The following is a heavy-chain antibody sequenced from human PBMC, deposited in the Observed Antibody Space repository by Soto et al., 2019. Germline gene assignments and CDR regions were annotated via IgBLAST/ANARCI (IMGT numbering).Heavy chain of an antibody. CDR2: IIPIFGTA. CDR1: GGTFSSYA. Sequence: QVQLVQSGAEVKKPGSSGKVSCKASGGTFSSYAISWVRQAPGQGLEWMGGIIPIFGTANYAQKFQGRATITADESTSTADRELGSLRSEDTAVYYCAGDYCSGGSCYSPWGQGTLVTVSS. J-gene: IGHJ5*02. CDR3: AGDYCSGGSCYSP. D-gene: IGHD2-15*01. V-gene: IGHV1-69*01.